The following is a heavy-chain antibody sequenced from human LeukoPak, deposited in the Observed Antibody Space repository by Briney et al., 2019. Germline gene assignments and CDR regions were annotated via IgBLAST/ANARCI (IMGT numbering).Heavy chain of an antibody. CDR3: ARSPRYFDWLLSFDY. V-gene: IGHV3-48*01. CDR2: ISSSSSTI. Sequence: GGSLRLSCAASGFTFSSYSMNWVRQAPGKGLEWVSYISSSSSTIYYADSVKGRFTISRDNAKNSLYLQMNSLRAEDTAVYYCARSPRYFDWLLSFDYWGQGTLVTVSS. CDR1: GFTFSSYS. D-gene: IGHD3-9*01. J-gene: IGHJ4*02.